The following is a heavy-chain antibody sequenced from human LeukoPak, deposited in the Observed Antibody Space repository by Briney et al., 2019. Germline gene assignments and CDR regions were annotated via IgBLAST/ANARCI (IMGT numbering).Heavy chain of an antibody. CDR1: DGSMISYH. Sequence: PSETLSLTCSVSDGSMISYHWSWIRQPAGKGLEWIGRIYTSGSTDYNPSLMSRVTISLDTSKNQFSLKLSSVTAADTAVYYCARSGSYAAAGDYWGQGTLVTVSS. V-gene: IGHV4-4*07. CDR2: IYTSGST. D-gene: IGHD2-15*01. CDR3: ARSGSYAAAGDY. J-gene: IGHJ4*02.